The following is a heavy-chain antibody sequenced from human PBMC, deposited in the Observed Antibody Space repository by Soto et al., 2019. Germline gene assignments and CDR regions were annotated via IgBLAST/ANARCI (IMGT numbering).Heavy chain of an antibody. Sequence: SETLSLTCTVSGGSISSYYWSWLRQPPGKGLEWIGYIYYSGSTNYNPSLKSRVTISVDTSKNQFSLKLSSVTAADTAVYYCARDSARYDILTGYRPFDYWGQGTLVTVSS. J-gene: IGHJ4*02. CDR3: ARDSARYDILTGYRPFDY. V-gene: IGHV4-59*01. CDR2: IYYSGST. CDR1: GGSISSYY. D-gene: IGHD3-9*01.